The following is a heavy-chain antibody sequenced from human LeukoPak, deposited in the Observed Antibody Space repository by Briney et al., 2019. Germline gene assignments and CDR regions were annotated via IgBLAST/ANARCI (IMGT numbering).Heavy chain of an antibody. J-gene: IGHJ4*02. CDR3: ARGPAYCGGDCYWDY. CDR2: ISAYNGNT. Sequence: GASVKVSCKASGYTFTSYGISWVRQAPGQGLEWMGWISAYNGNTNYAQKLQGRVTMTTDTSTSTAYMELRSLRSDDTAVYYCARGPAYCGGDCYWDYWGQGTLVTVSS. CDR1: GYTFTSYG. D-gene: IGHD2-21*02. V-gene: IGHV1-18*01.